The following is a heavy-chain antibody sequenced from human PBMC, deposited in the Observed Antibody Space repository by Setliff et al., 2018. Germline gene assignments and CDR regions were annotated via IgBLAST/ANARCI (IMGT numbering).Heavy chain of an antibody. Sequence: PGESLKISCKGSGYSFSNFWIGWVRQMPGKGLEWMGIIYPGDSHTRYSPSFQGQVTMSADKSINTAYLQWSNLKASDTAIYYCARSLVGATYPVYLDYWGQGALVTV. CDR2: IYPGDSHT. CDR3: ARSLVGATYPVYLDY. CDR1: GYSFSNFW. J-gene: IGHJ4*02. D-gene: IGHD1-26*01. V-gene: IGHV5-51*01.